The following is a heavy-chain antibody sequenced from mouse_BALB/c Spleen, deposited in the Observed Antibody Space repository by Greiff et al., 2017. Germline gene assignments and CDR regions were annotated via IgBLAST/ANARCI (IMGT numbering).Heavy chain of an antibody. CDR3: AYGRFAY. CDR1: GFNIKDTY. J-gene: IGHJ3*01. D-gene: IGHD1-1*01. V-gene: IGHV14-3*02. Sequence: VQLQQSGAELVKPGASVKLSCTASGFNIKDTYMHWVKQRPEQGLEWIGRIDPANGNTIYDPKFQGKASITADTSSNTAYLQLSSLTSEDTAVYYCAYGRFAYWGQGTLVTVSA. CDR2: IDPANGNT.